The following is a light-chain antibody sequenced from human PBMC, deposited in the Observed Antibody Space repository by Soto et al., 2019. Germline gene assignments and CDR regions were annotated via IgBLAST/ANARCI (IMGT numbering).Light chain of an antibody. CDR1: SSDVGSYNL. CDR3: CSYAGSSTFFYV. J-gene: IGLJ1*01. V-gene: IGLV2-23*02. CDR2: EVS. Sequence: QSVLTQPASVSGSPGQSITISCTGTSSDVGSYNLVSWYQQHPGKAPKLMIYEVSKRPSGVSNHFSGSKSGNTASLTISGLQAEDEADYYCCSYAGSSTFFYVFGTGTKLTVL.